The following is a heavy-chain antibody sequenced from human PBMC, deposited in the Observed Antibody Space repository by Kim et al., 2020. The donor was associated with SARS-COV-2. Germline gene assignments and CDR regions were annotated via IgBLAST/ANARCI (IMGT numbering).Heavy chain of an antibody. V-gene: IGHV4-39*01. CDR2: IYYSGST. CDR3: ARLPRAYCGGDCYKYY. Sequence: SETLSLTCTVSGGSISSSSYYWGWIRQPPGKGLEWIGSIYYSGSTYYNPSLKSRVTISVDTSKNQFSLKLSSVTAADTAVYYCARLPRAYCGGDCYKYY. D-gene: IGHD2-21*02. J-gene: IGHJ6*01. CDR1: GGSISSSSYY.